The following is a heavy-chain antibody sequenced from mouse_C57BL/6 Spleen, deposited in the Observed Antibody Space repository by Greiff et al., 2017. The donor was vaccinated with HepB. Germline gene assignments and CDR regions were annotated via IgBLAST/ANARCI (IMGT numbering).Heavy chain of an antibody. CDR1: GYSITSGYY. J-gene: IGHJ2*01. V-gene: IGHV3-6*01. CDR3: ARAGIYYYGSSL. Sequence: EVKVEESGPGLVKPSQSLSLTCSVTGYSITSGYYWNWIRQFPGNKLEWMGYISYDGSNNYNPSLKNRISITRDTSKNQFFLKLNSVTTEDTATYYCARAGIYYYGSSLWGQGTTLTVSS. D-gene: IGHD1-1*01. CDR2: ISYDGSN.